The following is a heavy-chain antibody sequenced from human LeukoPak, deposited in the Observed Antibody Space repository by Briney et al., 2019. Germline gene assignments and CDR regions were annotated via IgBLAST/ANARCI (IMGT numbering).Heavy chain of an antibody. V-gene: IGHV4-4*07. D-gene: IGHD1-26*01. J-gene: IGHJ4*02. CDR2: IYPSGST. Sequence: SETLSLTCTVSGGSISSYYWSWIRQPAGKGLEWIGRIYPSGSTNYNPSLKSRVTMSVDTSKNQFSLKLSSVTAADTAVYYCATLQNIVGATPLPDYWGQGTLVTVSS. CDR3: ATLQNIVGATPLPDY. CDR1: GGSISSYY.